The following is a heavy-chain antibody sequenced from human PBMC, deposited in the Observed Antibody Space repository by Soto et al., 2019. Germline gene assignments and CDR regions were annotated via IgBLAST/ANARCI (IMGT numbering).Heavy chain of an antibody. CDR1: GGTFSSYA. V-gene: IGHV1-69*12. CDR3: ARGGGGGRYYYYYGMDV. J-gene: IGHJ6*02. Sequence: QVQLVQSGAEVKKPGSSVKVSCKASGGTFSSYAISWVRQAPGQGLEWMGGIIPIFGTANYAQKFQGRVTITADESPSTAYMERSSLRSEDTAVDYCARGGGGGRYYYYYGMDVWGQGTTVTVSS. CDR2: IIPIFGTA. D-gene: IGHD3-16*01.